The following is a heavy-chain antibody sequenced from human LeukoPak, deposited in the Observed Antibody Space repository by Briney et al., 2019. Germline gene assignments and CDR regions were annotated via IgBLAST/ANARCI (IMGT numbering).Heavy chain of an antibody. CDR1: GGSISSYY. Sequence: SETLSLTCTVSGGSISSYYWSWIRQPPGKGLEWIGYIYYSGSTNYNPSLKSRVTISVDTSKNQFSLKLSSVTAADTAVYYCERGSTSSNWFDPWGQGTLVTVSS. CDR3: ERGSTSSNWFDP. J-gene: IGHJ5*02. CDR2: IYYSGST. V-gene: IGHV4-59*08. D-gene: IGHD2-2*01.